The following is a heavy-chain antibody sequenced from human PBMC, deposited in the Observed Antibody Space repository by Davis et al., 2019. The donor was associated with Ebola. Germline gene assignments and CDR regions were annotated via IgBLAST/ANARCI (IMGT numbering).Heavy chain of an antibody. CDR1: GGSISSGGYY. J-gene: IGHJ4*02. D-gene: IGHD3-22*01. V-gene: IGHV4-31*03. Sequence: LRLSCTVSGGSISSGGYYWSWIRQHPGKGLEWIGYIYYSGSTYYNPSLKSRVTISVDTSKNQFSLKLSSVTAADTAVYYCARGPVGHYYDISGYYSVPRYFDYWGQGTLVTVSS. CDR3: ARGPVGHYYDISGYYSVPRYFDY. CDR2: IYYSGST.